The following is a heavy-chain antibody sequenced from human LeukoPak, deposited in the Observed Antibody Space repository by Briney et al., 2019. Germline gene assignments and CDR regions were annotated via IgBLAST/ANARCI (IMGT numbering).Heavy chain of an antibody. V-gene: IGHV3-30*02. CDR1: GFTFSSSG. D-gene: IGHD1-26*01. Sequence: GGSLRLSCAASGFTFSSSGMHWVRQAPGKGLEWVTFIRYDGTNKYYADSVKGRFTISRDNSKNTLYLQMNSLRAEDTAVYYCARDPGRISRPAYFDYWGQGTLVTVSS. CDR2: IRYDGTNK. J-gene: IGHJ4*02. CDR3: ARDPGRISRPAYFDY.